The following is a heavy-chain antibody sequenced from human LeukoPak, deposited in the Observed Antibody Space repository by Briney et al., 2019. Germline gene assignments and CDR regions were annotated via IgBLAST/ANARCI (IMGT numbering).Heavy chain of an antibody. D-gene: IGHD1-26*01. CDR3: ARDRWELLAPLDD. CDR2: ISYGGSNN. Sequence: GRSLRLSCAASGFTFSSYAMHWVRQAPGKGLEWVAVISYGGSNNYYADSVNGRFTISGDNSKNKRYLQMNILRADDAAVYYCARDRWELLAPLDDWGQGTLVTVSS. V-gene: IGHV3-30*01. J-gene: IGHJ4*02. CDR1: GFTFSSYA.